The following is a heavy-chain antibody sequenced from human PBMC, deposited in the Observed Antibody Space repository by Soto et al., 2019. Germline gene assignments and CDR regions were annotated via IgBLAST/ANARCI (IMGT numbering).Heavy chain of an antibody. CDR1: GGSISTSSYY. Sequence: SETLSLTCTVSGGSISTSSYYWGWIRQPPGKGLEWIGTIYYSGTSYHNPSLKSRVTISVDTSKNQFSLKLSSVTAADTAVYYCAKNYGNAFDIWGQGTMVTVSS. J-gene: IGHJ3*02. D-gene: IGHD3-10*01. CDR3: AKNYGNAFDI. V-gene: IGHV4-39*07. CDR2: IYYSGTS.